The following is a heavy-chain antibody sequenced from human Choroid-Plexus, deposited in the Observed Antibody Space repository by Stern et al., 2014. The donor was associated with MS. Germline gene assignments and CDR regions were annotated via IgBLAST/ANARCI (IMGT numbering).Heavy chain of an antibody. CDR3: AKDRQWSTYFFDY. CDR1: GFTFSNFG. Sequence: QLVQSGGGVAQPGRPLILSCAASGFTFSNFGMHWVRQAPGKGLEWVALISYDGSDKYYADSVKGRFTIFRYNSKNTLYMHMNSLRAEDTAVYYCAKDRQWSTYFFDYWGQGSLVTVSS. CDR2: ISYDGSDK. V-gene: IGHV3-30*18. J-gene: IGHJ4*02. D-gene: IGHD2-15*01.